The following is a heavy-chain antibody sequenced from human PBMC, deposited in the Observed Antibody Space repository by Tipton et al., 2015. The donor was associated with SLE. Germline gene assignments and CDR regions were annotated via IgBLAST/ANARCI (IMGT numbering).Heavy chain of an antibody. CDR2: IDYSGRT. J-gene: IGHJ4*02. D-gene: IGHD5-12*01. V-gene: IGHV4-39*07. CDR3: ARRTSGYAPDY. Sequence: TLSLTCTVSGGSIPSSGFYWGWFRPPPGKGLEWIGSIDYSGRTYYTPSLKSQVTVSVDTSKNQFSLKLSSVTAADTAFYYCARRTSGYAPDYWGQGTLVTVSS. CDR1: GGSIPSSGFY.